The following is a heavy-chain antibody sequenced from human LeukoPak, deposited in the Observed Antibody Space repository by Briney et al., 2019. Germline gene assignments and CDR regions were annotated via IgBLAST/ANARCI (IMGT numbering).Heavy chain of an antibody. CDR2: ISGSADNR. V-gene: IGHV3-23*01. J-gene: IGHJ4*02. CDR3: AKQGFGC. Sequence: GGSLRLSCTASGFTLSSYAMSWVRLAPGEGLEWVSSISGSADNRNYAEAVKGRFTISRDNSKNTMYLQMNGLRAEDTAVYYCAKQGFGCWGQGTLVTVSS. CDR1: GFTLSSYA.